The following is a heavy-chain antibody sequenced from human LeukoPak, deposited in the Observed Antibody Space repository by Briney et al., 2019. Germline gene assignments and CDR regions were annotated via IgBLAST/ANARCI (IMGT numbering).Heavy chain of an antibody. CDR3: ARAGYCSGGSCYFDC. J-gene: IGHJ4*02. D-gene: IGHD2-15*01. V-gene: IGHV3-74*01. CDR1: GFTFGSYW. CDR2: IDTDGSST. Sequence: GGSLRLSCAASGFTFGSYWMHWVRQAPGKGLVWVSRIDTDGSSTSDADSVRGRVTISRDNAKNTLYLQMNSLGADDTAVYYCARAGYCSGGSCYFDCWGQGTQVIVSS.